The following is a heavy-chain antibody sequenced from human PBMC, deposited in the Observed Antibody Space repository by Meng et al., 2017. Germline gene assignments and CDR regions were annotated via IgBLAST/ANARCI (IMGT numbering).Heavy chain of an antibody. V-gene: IGHV2-5*02. D-gene: IGHD2-21*02. J-gene: IGHJ5*02. CDR1: GFLPSTGGVG. CDR2: IYWDDDK. CDR3: AHRRGDSREGWFDP. Sequence: LRNFVPPLIKPHQTLTRPVTFLGFLPSTGGVGVGLIRQPPGKALEWLALIYWDDDKRYSPSLKSRLTITKDTSKNQVVLTMTNMDPVDTATYYCAHRRGDSREGWFDPWGQGTLVTVSS.